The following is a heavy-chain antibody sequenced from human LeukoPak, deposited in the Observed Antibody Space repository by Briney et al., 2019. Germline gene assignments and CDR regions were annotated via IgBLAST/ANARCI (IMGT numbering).Heavy chain of an antibody. CDR1: GFGVSVHH. J-gene: IGHJ4*02. D-gene: IGHD3-22*01. CDR2: RQPGNVS. Sequence: GGSLRLSCAVPGFGVSVHHMAWVRQAPGKGLEWVSVRQPGNVSYYADSVKGRFTTSTDNSKNILYLQIKDLRAEDTALYYCARERDYDTYFDYWGQGTLVIVSS. V-gene: IGHV3-53*01. CDR3: ARERDYDTYFDY.